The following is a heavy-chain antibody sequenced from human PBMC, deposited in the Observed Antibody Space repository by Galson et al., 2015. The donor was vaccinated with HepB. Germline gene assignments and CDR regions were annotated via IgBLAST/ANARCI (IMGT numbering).Heavy chain of an antibody. J-gene: IGHJ6*02. V-gene: IGHV3-30*18. CDR1: GFTFSSYG. CDR2: ISYDGSNK. D-gene: IGHD2-2*01. Sequence: SLRLSCAASGFTFSSYGMHWVRQAPGKGLEWVAVISYDGSNKYYADSVKGRFTISRDNSKNTLYLQMNSLRAEDTAVYYCAKVCHCSSTSCYFSMCFYGMDVWGQGTTVTVSS. CDR3: AKVCHCSSTSCYFSMCFYGMDV.